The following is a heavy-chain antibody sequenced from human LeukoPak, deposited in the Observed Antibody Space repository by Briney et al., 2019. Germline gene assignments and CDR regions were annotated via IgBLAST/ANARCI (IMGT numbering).Heavy chain of an antibody. V-gene: IGHV1-18*01. J-gene: IGHJ4*02. Sequence: ASVKVSCKASGYTFTRYGISWVRQAPGQGREWVGWISAYNGNTNYAQTLQGRVTMTRDTSTSTVYMELSSLRSEDTAVYYCARDHLNGDYYFDYWGQGTLVTVSS. D-gene: IGHD4-17*01. CDR3: ARDHLNGDYYFDY. CDR1: GYTFTRYG. CDR2: ISAYNGNT.